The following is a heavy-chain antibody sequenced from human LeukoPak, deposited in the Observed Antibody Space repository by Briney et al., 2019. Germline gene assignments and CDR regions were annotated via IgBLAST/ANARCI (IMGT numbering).Heavy chain of an antibody. Sequence: GGSLRLSCAASGFTFSSYAMSWVRQAPGKGLEWVSAISGSGGSTYYADSVKGRFTISRDNSKNTLYLQMNSLRAEDTAVYYCARVGKGAYCGGDCYNKHWGQGTLVTVSS. V-gene: IGHV3-23*01. CDR1: GFTFSSYA. CDR3: ARVGKGAYCGGDCYNKH. CDR2: ISGSGGST. D-gene: IGHD2-21*02. J-gene: IGHJ1*01.